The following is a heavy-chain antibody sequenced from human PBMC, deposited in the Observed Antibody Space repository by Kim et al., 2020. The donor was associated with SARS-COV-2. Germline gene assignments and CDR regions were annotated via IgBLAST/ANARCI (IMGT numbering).Heavy chain of an antibody. D-gene: IGHD6-19*01. CDR2: IYYSGST. J-gene: IGHJ6*03. CDR3: ARSLGASYSSGWYYYYYYMDV. CDR1: GGSISSYY. Sequence: SETLSLTCTVSGGSISSYYWSWIRQPPGKGLEWIVYIYYSGSTNYNPSLKSRVTISVDTSKNQFSLKLSSVTAADTAVYYCARSLGASYSSGWYYYYYYMDVWGKGTTVTVSS. V-gene: IGHV4-59*01.